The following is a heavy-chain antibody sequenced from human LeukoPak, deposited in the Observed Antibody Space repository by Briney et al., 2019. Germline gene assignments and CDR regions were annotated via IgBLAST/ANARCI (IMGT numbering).Heavy chain of an antibody. J-gene: IGHJ4*02. D-gene: IGHD5-24*01. CDR3: AKGVEMATITVGDYFDY. CDR2: ISGSGGST. CDR1: GFTFSSYA. V-gene: IGHV3-23*01. Sequence: GGSLRLSCAASGFTFSSYAMSWVRQAPGKGLEWVSAISGSGGSTYYADSVKGRFTISRDNSKNTLYLQMNSLRAEDTAVYYCAKGVEMATITVGDYFDYRGQGTLVTVSS.